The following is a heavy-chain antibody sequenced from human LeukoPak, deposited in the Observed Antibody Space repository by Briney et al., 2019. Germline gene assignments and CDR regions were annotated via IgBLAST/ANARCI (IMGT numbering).Heavy chain of an antibody. CDR2: SYSSGST. CDR3: AREDGDY. Sequence: SETLSLTCTVSGASISAFCWTWFRQPAGKGLEWIGLSYSSGSTIFNPSLKSRVAMSVDMTKKQLTLKLTSVTAAYTAMYCCAREDGDYWGRGTLVTVSS. V-gene: IGHV4-4*07. CDR1: GASISAFC. J-gene: IGHJ4*02.